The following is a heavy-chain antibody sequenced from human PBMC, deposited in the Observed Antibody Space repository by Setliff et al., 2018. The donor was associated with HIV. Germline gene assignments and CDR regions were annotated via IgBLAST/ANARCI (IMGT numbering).Heavy chain of an antibody. CDR1: GYIFPDYY. CDR3: AWGTQRPIDS. V-gene: IGHV1-69-2*01. Sequence: GASVKVSCKVSGYIFPDYYIQWVRQAPGKGLEWMGLIDPDRGDTVYAEKFQGRVTITADRSIDTAYMTLSSLTSDDTAMYFCAWGTQRPIDSWGQGTLVTV. CDR2: IDPDRGDT. J-gene: IGHJ4*02. D-gene: IGHD3-16*01.